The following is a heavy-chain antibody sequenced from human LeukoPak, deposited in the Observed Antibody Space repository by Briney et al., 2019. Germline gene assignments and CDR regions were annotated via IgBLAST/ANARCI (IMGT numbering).Heavy chain of an antibody. CDR2: ISSSSSYI. CDR3: VRDPGYCSSTSCYISKEGFDY. Sequence: GGSLRLSCAASGFTFSSYSMNWVRQAPGKGLEWVSSISSSSSYIYYADSVKGRFTISRDNAKNSLYLQMNSLRAEDTAVYYCVRDPGYCSSTSCYISKEGFDYWGQGTLVTVSS. D-gene: IGHD2-2*02. CDR1: GFTFSSYS. V-gene: IGHV3-21*01. J-gene: IGHJ4*02.